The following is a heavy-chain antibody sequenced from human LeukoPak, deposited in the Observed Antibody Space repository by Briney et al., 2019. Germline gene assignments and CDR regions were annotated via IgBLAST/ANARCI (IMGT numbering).Heavy chain of an antibody. D-gene: IGHD3-10*01. J-gene: IGHJ6*03. V-gene: IGHV3-48*03. CDR1: GFTFSSYE. CDR3: ARDRGSTYYYYMDV. CDR2: ISSSGSTI. Sequence: GGSLRLSCAASGFTFSSYEMNWVRQAPGKGLEWVSYISSSGSTIYYADSVKGRFTISRDNAKNSLYLQMNSLRAEDTAVYYCARDRGSTYYYYMDVWGKGTTVTISS.